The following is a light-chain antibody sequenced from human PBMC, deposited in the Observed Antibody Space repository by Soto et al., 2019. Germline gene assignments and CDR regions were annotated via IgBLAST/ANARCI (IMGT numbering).Light chain of an antibody. CDR1: QSVSGY. CDR2: GVS. V-gene: IGKV3-20*01. CDR3: QQYSISST. Sequence: IVLTQSPATLSLSPGERATLSCRASQSVSGYLAWYQQKPGQAPRLLIFGVSSRATDIPDRFSGSGSGTDFTLTINRLEPEDFAVYFCQQYSISSTFGQGTKVDIK. J-gene: IGKJ1*01.